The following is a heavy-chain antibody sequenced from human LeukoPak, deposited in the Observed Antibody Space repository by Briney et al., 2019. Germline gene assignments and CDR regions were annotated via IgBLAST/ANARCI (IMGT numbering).Heavy chain of an antibody. CDR2: IGRSSSYI. D-gene: IGHD4-23*01. Sequence: GGSLRLSCAASGFTFSSYSMNWVRQAPGKGLEWVSSIGRSSSYIYYADSVKGRFSISRDNAKNSLYLQMNSLRAEDTAVYYCARGATVRTPPLDYWGQGTLVTVSS. CDR1: GFTFSSYS. V-gene: IGHV3-21*01. J-gene: IGHJ4*02. CDR3: ARGATVRTPPLDY.